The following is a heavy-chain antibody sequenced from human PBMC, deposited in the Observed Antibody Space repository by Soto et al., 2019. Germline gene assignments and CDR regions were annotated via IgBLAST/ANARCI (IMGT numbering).Heavy chain of an antibody. CDR3: ARDPDEVVGTDYHYYGMDV. CDR1: GDTSSNSG. V-gene: IGHV1-69*06. J-gene: IGHJ6*02. D-gene: IGHD1-26*01. Sequence: SVKVSCKASGDTSSNSGDSWVRQAQGKGVEWMGGILPVFGTTTYARNFQGRITITADKSTSTVYMELTSLRSDDTATYYCARDPDEVVGTDYHYYGMDVWDQGATVTVSS. CDR2: ILPVFGTT.